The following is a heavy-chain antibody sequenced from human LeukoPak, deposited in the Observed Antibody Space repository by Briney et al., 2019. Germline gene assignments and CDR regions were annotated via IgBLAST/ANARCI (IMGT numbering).Heavy chain of an antibody. CDR2: IYYSGST. J-gene: IGHJ6*03. Sequence: RTSETLSLTCTVSGGSISSYYWNWIRQPPGKGLEWIGSIYYSGSTYYNPSLKSRVTISVDTSKNQFSLKLSSVTAADTAVYYCAREVVATIFNYYYMDVWGKGTTVTVSS. D-gene: IGHD5-12*01. V-gene: IGHV4-59*12. CDR3: AREVVATIFNYYYMDV. CDR1: GGSISSYY.